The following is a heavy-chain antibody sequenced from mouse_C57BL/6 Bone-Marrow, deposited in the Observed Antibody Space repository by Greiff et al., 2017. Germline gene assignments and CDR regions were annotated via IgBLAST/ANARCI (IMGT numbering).Heavy chain of an antibody. D-gene: IGHD2-4*01. CDR2: IYPRSGNT. J-gene: IGHJ2*01. CDR3: ARDDYDEADY. Sequence: LMESGAELARPGASVKLSCKASGYTFTSYGISWVKQRTGQGLEWIGEIYPRSGNTYYNEKFKGKATLTADKSSSTAYMELRSLTSEDSAVYFCARDDYDEADYWGQGTTLTVSA. V-gene: IGHV1-81*01. CDR1: GYTFTSYG.